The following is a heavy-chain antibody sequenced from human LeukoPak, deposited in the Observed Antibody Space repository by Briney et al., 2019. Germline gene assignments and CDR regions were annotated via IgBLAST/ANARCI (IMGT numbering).Heavy chain of an antibody. Sequence: PGRSLRLSCAASGFTFSSYGMHWVRQAPGKGLEWVAVISYDGSNKYYADSVKGRFTISRDNSKDTLYLQMNSLRAEDTAVYYCAKAPGDVAAELDYWGQGTMVTVSS. D-gene: IGHD6-13*01. CDR1: GFTFSSYG. CDR2: ISYDGSNK. J-gene: IGHJ4*01. CDR3: AKAPGDVAAELDY. V-gene: IGHV3-30*18.